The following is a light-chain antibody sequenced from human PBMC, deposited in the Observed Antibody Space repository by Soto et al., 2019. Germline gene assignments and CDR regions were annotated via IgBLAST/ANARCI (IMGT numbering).Light chain of an antibody. CDR2: MAS. CDR3: QHYNNYPVT. Sequence: DIPMTQSPSTLSASVGDRVTITCRASQSIGIWLAWYQQKTGKAPKLLIYMASTLGSGVPSRFSGRGSGTEFTLTISSLQPDDFATYYCQHYNNYPVTFGQGTKLEIK. CDR1: QSIGIW. J-gene: IGKJ2*01. V-gene: IGKV1-5*03.